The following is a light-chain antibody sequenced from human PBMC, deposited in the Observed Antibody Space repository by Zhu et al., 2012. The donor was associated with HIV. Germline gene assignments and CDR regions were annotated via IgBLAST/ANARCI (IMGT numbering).Light chain of an antibody. CDR3: QQYSSYPHT. J-gene: IGKJ2*01. V-gene: IGKV1-8*01. CDR1: QGLNNN. Sequence: AIRMTQSPSSLSASTGDRVTITCRASQGLNNNLAWYQQKPGKAPKVLIYVASTLQSGVPSRFSGSGSGTDFTPTISCLQSEDFATYYCQQYSSYPHTFGQGTKLEIK. CDR2: VAS.